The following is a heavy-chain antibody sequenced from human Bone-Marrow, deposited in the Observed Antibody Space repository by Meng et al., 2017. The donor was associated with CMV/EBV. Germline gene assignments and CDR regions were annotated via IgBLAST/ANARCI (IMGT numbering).Heavy chain of an antibody. CDR2: INPSGGST. CDR3: ARATYNWNYLVNFYYYYYGMDV. V-gene: IGHV1-46*01. D-gene: IGHD1-7*01. CDR1: YY. Sequence: YYMHWVRQAPGQGLEWMGIINPSGGSTSYAQKFQGRVTMTRDTSTSTVYMELSSLRSEDTAVYYCARATYNWNYLVNFYYYYYGMDVWGQGTTVTVSS. J-gene: IGHJ6*02.